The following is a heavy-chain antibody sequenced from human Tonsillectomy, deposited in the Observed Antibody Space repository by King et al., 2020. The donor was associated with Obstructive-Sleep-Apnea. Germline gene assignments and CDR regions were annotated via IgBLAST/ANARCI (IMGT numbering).Heavy chain of an antibody. J-gene: IGHJ4*02. CDR2: INTNTGNP. D-gene: IGHD6-13*01. V-gene: IGHV7-4-1*02. CDR3: ARMVYSSSWYRFFDS. Sequence: QLVQSGSELKTPGASVKVSCKASGYSFTSYAMNWVRQAPGQGLEWMGRINTNTGNPTYAQGFTGRFVFSLDTSGSTAYLQISSLKAEDTAVYYFARMVYSSSWYRFFDSWGQGTLVTVSS. CDR1: GYSFTSYA.